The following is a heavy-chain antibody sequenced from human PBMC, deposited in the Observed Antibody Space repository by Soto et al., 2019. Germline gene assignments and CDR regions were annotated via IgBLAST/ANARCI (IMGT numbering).Heavy chain of an antibody. Sequence: SETLSLTCTVSNGSVSSGTYSWSWVRQPPGKGLEWIGYIYYSGTTYYTPSLKGRLTMSMVRANDHFSLNLTSVTAADTGVYFCARGHYYYGMDVWGQGTPVTVSS. J-gene: IGHJ6*02. CDR3: ARGHYYYGMDV. V-gene: IGHV4-30-2*01. CDR2: IYYSGTT. CDR1: NGSVSSGTYS.